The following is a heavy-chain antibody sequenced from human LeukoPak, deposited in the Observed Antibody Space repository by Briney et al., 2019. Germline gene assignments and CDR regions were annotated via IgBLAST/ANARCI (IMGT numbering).Heavy chain of an antibody. D-gene: IGHD5-12*01. CDR1: GFTFSNYY. CDR2: ISDDGNRK. CDR3: ARDTGAGIVATNLFDY. Sequence: SGGSLRLSCAASGFTFSNYYMHWGRQAPGKGLEWVAVISDDGNRKYYADSVQGRFTISRDNSKNTLYLQMNSLRAEDTAVYYCARDTGAGIVATNLFDYWGQGTLVTVSS. V-gene: IGHV3-30-3*01. J-gene: IGHJ4*02.